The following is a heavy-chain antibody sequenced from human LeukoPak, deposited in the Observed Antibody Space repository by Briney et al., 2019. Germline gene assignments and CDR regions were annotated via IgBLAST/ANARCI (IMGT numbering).Heavy chain of an antibody. CDR1: GGSFSGYY. J-gene: IGHJ4*02. D-gene: IGHD3-22*01. V-gene: IGHV4-34*01. CDR3: ARSYDRSGYYYYFDY. Sequence: SETLSLTCAVYGGSFSGYYWSWIRQPPGKGLEWIGEINHSGSTNYNPSLMSRVTISVDTSENQFSLKLNSVTAADTAVYYCARSYDRSGYYYYFDYWGQGTLVTVSS. CDR2: INHSGST.